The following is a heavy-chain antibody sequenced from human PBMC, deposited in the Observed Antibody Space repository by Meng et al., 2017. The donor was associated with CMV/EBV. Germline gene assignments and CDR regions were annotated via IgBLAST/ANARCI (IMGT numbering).Heavy chain of an antibody. D-gene: IGHD4-11*01. J-gene: IGHJ6*02. CDR1: GFTFSIYW. Sequence: GGSLRLSCAASGFTFSIYWMTWVRQAPGKELEWVANIKVDGSDKYYVDSVKGRFTISRDNAKNSVYLQMNSLRAEDTAVYYCARDTLSTVTTVPHYGMDVWGQGTTVTVSS. CDR3: ARDTLSTVTTVPHYGMDV. V-gene: IGHV3-7*01. CDR2: IKVDGSDK.